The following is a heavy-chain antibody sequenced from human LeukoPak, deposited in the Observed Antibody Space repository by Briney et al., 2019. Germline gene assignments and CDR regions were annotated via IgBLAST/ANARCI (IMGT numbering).Heavy chain of an antibody. V-gene: IGHV4-59*08. D-gene: IGHD6-19*01. CDR1: GGSISSYY. Sequence: PSETLSLTCTVSGGSISSYYWSWIRQPPGKGLEWIGYIYYSGSASYNPSLNSRVTISLDTSKNQFSLNLSSVTAADTAVYYCARRESSGFFDYWGQGTLVTVSS. CDR3: ARRESSGFFDY. CDR2: IYYSGSA. J-gene: IGHJ4*02.